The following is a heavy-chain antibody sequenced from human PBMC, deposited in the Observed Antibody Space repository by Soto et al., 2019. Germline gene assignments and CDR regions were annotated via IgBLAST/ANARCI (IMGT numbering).Heavy chain of an antibody. J-gene: IGHJ6*02. D-gene: IGHD5-18*01. CDR3: ATTAMVTPYYYYGMDV. V-gene: IGHV4-34*01. CDR2: INHSGST. CDR1: GGSFSGYY. Sequence: SETLSLTCAVYGGSFSGYYWSWIRQPPGKGLEWIGEINHSGSTNYNPSLKSRVTISVDTSKNQFSLKLSSVTAADTAVYYCATTAMVTPYYYYGMDVWGQGTTVTVSS.